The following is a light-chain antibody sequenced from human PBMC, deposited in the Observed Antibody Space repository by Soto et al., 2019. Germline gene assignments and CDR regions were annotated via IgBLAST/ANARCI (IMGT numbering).Light chain of an antibody. CDR1: SSDVGGYNF. Sequence: QSVLTQPPSASGSPGQSVTISCTGTSSDVGGYNFVSCYQQHPGKAPKLMIYEVTKRPSGVPDRFSGSKSGNTASLTVSGLQADDEADYYCSSYAGSNNVDFVTGTKLTVL. J-gene: IGLJ1*01. V-gene: IGLV2-8*01. CDR3: SSYAGSNNVD. CDR2: EVT.